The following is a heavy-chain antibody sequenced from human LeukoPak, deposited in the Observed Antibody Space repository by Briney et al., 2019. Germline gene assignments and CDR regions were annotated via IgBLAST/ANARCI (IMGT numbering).Heavy chain of an antibody. D-gene: IGHD2-2*01. CDR3: ASSLGYCSSTSCYVAFDI. CDR2: IYYSGST. J-gene: IGHJ3*02. V-gene: IGHV4-39*01. Sequence: KPSETLSLTCTVSGGSISGSSYYWGWIRQPPGKGLEWIGSIYYSGSTFYNPSLKSRVTISVDTSTNQFSLKLSSVTAADTAVYYCASSLGYCSSTSCYVAFDIWGQGTMVTVSS. CDR1: GGSISGSSYY.